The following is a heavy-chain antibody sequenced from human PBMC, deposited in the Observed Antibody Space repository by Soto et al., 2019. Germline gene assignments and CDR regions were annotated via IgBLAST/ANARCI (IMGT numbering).Heavy chain of an antibody. CDR1: GGTLSSYT. CDR3: ARHRPSVVVVAALDYPYFDY. D-gene: IGHD2-15*01. J-gene: IGHJ4*02. V-gene: IGHV1-18*01. CDR2: VIPNLGNT. Sequence: ASVKVSCKASGGTLSSYTFSWVRQAPGQGLEWMGRVIPNLGNTNYAQKLQGRVTMTTDTSTSTAYMELRSLRSDDTAVYYCARHRPSVVVVAALDYPYFDYWGQGTLVTVSS.